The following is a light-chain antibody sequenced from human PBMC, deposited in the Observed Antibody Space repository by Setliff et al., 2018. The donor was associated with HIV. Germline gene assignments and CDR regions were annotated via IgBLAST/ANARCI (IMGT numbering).Light chain of an antibody. V-gene: IGLV2-23*02. CDR2: DVT. J-gene: IGLJ2*01. CDR3: CSYAGGDTWI. Sequence: QSALTQPASVSGSPGQSITISCTGSSSDIGDYESVSWYQRHPGEVPKLMIYDVTKRPSGVSNRFSASKSGNTASLTISGLQAEDEAHYYCCSYAGGDTWIFGGGTKVTVL. CDR1: SSDIGDYES.